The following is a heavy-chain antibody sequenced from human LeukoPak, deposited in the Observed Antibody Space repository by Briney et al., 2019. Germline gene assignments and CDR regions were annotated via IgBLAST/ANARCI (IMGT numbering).Heavy chain of an antibody. V-gene: IGHV3-30*02. D-gene: IGHD3-10*01. CDR1: GFTFSSYG. Sequence: PGGSLRLSCAASGFTFSSYGMHWVRQAPGKGLEWVSFIRYDGSNTFYADSVQGRFTISRDNSKNTLYLQMNSLRTEDTAVYYCANLGNYYGSGSYMVYWGQGTLVTVSS. CDR3: ANLGNYYGSGSYMVY. J-gene: IGHJ4*02. CDR2: IRYDGSNT.